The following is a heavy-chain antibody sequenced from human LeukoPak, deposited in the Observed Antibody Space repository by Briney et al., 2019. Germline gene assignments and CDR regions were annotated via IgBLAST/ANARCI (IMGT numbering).Heavy chain of an antibody. V-gene: IGHV4-34*01. D-gene: IGHD3-3*01. Sequence: SETLSLTCAVYGGSFSGYYWSWIRQPPGKGLEWTGEINHSGSTNYNPSLKSRVTISVDTSKNQFSLKLSSVTAADTAVYYCATAGIFVVALPYYMDVWGKGTTVTVSS. CDR2: INHSGST. CDR3: ATAGIFVVALPYYMDV. J-gene: IGHJ6*03. CDR1: GGSFSGYY.